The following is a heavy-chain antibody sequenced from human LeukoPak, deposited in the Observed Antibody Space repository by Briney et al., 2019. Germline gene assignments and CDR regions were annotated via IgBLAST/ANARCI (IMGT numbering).Heavy chain of an antibody. J-gene: IGHJ4*02. D-gene: IGHD3-22*01. CDR2: INSDGSST. Sequence: GGSLRLSCAASGFTFSSYWMHWVRQAPGKGLVWVSRINSDGSSTSYADSVKGRFTISRDNAKNTLYLQMNSLRAEDTAVYHCARDHAHYYDSSGYYSLPDYWGQGTLVTVSS. CDR1: GFTFSSYW. CDR3: ARDHAHYYDSSGYYSLPDY. V-gene: IGHV3-74*01.